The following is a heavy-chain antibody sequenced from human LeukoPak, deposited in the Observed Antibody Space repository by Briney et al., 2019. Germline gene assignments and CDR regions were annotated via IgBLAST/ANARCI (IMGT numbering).Heavy chain of an antibody. CDR1: GFTFSGYA. V-gene: IGHV3-30*04. CDR3: ARDGGDHYFDY. CDR2: ISYDGSNK. Sequence: GRSLRLSCAASGFTFSGYAMHWVRQAPGKGLEWVAVISYDGSNKYYADSVKGRFTISRDNSKNTLYLQMNSLRAEDTAVYYCARDGGDHYFDYWGQGTLVTVSS. J-gene: IGHJ4*02. D-gene: IGHD4-17*01.